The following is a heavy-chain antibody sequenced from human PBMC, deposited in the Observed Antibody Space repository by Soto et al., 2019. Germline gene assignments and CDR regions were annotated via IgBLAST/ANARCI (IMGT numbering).Heavy chain of an antibody. V-gene: IGHV1-2*02. D-gene: IGHD3-10*01. Sequence: GASVKVSCKASGGTLSSYAINWVRQAPGQGLEWMGWINPNSGGTNYAQKFQGRVTMTRDTSISTAYMELSRLRSDDTAVYYCARDPPMVRGVIYGMDVWGQGTTVTVSS. CDR2: INPNSGGT. J-gene: IGHJ6*02. CDR1: GGTLSSYA. CDR3: ARDPPMVRGVIYGMDV.